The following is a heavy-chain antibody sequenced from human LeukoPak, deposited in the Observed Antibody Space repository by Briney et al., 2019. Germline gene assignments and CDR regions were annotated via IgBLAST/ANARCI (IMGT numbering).Heavy chain of an antibody. J-gene: IGHJ4*02. CDR3: AKGYSGSYLDY. D-gene: IGHD1-26*01. CDR1: GFTFSSCA. V-gene: IGHV3-23*01. CDR2: ISGGGTT. Sequence: GGSLRLSCAASGFTFSSCAMTWVRQAPGKGLEWVSVISGGGTTYYADSVKGRFTISRDNSENTLYLQMNSLRAEDTAVYYCAKGYSGSYLDYWGQGTLVTVSS.